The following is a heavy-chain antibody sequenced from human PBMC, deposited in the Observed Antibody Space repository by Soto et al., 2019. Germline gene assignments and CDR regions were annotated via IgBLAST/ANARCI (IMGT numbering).Heavy chain of an antibody. J-gene: IGHJ4*02. CDR2: ISGSGGST. CDR1: GFTFSSYA. D-gene: IGHD3-22*01. V-gene: IGHV3-23*01. CDR3: AKWGPLSYYDSSGLLDFDY. Sequence: EVQLLESGGGLVQPGGSLRLSCAASGFTFSSYAMSWVRQAPGKGLEWVSAISGSGGSTYYADSVKGRFTISRDNSKNTLYLQMNSLRAEDTAVYYCAKWGPLSYYDSSGLLDFDYWGQGTLVTVSS.